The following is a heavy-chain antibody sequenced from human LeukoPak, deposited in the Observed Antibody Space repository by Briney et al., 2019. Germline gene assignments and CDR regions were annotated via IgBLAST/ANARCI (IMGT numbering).Heavy chain of an antibody. V-gene: IGHV1-2*02. CDR2: INPNSGGT. CDR3: ARSVKVYYDSSGYYYFDY. CDR1: GYTLTGYY. Sequence: GASVKVSCKASGYTLTGYYIHWVRQAPGQGLEWLGWINPNSGGTNFAQKFLGRVTMTRDTSISTAYMELSRLRSDDTAVYYCARSVKVYYDSSGYYYFDYWGQGTLVTVSS. D-gene: IGHD3-22*01. J-gene: IGHJ4*02.